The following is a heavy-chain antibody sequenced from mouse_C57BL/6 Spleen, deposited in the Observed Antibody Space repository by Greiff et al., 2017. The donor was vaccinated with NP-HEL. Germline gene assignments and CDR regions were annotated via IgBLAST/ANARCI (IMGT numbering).Heavy chain of an antibody. V-gene: IGHV1-69*02. CDR1: GYTFTSYW. CDR3: ARKDGYDQFAY. J-gene: IGHJ3*01. D-gene: IGHD2-2*01. Sequence: QVQLQQSGAELVKPGASVKMSCKASGYTFTSYWITWVKQRPGQGLEWIGEIDPSDSYTNYNQKFKGKATLTVDTSSSTAYMQLSSLTSEDSAVYYCARKDGYDQFAYWGQGTLVTVSA. CDR2: IDPSDSYT.